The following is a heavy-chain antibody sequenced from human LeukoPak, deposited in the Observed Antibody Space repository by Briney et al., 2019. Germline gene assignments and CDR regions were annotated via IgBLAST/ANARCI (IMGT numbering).Heavy chain of an antibody. D-gene: IGHD3-22*01. CDR1: GYTFTGYY. CDR2: INTNTGNP. V-gene: IGHV7-4-1*02. Sequence: ASVKVSCKASGYTFTGYYMHWVRQAPGQGLEWMGWINTNTGNPTYAQGFTGRFVFSLDTSVSTAYLQISSLKAEDTAVYYCARGFDYYDSSGYHKPYYWGQGTLVTVSS. CDR3: ARGFDYYDSSGYHKPYY. J-gene: IGHJ4*02.